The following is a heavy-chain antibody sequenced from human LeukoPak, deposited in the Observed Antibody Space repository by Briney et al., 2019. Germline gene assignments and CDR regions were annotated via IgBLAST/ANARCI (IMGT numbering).Heavy chain of an antibody. J-gene: IGHJ2*01. CDR3: AKDLRGSFDL. CDR2: IYSGGST. CDR1: GFTVSSNY. V-gene: IGHV3-53*01. Sequence: GGSLRLSCAASGFTVSSNYMGWVRQAPGKGLEWVSVIYSGGSTYYADSVKGRFTISRDNSKNTLYLQMNSLRAEDTAVYYCAKDLRGSFDLWGRGTLVTVSS. D-gene: IGHD1-26*01.